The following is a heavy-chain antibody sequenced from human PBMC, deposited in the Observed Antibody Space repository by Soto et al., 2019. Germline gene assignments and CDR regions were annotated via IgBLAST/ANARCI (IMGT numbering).Heavy chain of an antibody. CDR3: ARKHTRGYSYGPTDY. J-gene: IGHJ4*02. Sequence: GESLKISCKGSGYSFTSYWIGWVRQMPGKGLEWMGRIDPSDSYTNYSPSFQGHVTISADKSISTAYLQWSSLKASDTAMYYCARKHTRGYSYGPTDYWGQGTLVTVSS. CDR1: GYSFTSYW. V-gene: IGHV5-10-1*01. CDR2: IDPSDSYT. D-gene: IGHD5-18*01.